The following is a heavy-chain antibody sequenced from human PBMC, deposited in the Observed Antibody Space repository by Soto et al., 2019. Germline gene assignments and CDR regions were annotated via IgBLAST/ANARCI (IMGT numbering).Heavy chain of an antibody. V-gene: IGHV3-23*01. CDR2: ISGSGGST. D-gene: IGHD3-22*01. J-gene: IGHJ4*02. CDR1: GFTFSSYA. CDR3: AKGHYDSSGYYYPKYYFDY. Sequence: GGSLRLSCAASGFTFSSYATSWVRQAPGKGLEWVSAISGSGGSTYYADSVKGRFTISRDNSKNTLYLQMNSLRAEDTAVYYCAKGHYDSSGYYYPKYYFDYWGQGTLVTVSS.